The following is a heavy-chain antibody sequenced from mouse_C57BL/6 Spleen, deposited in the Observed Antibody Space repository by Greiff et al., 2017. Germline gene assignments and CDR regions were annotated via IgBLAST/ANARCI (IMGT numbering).Heavy chain of an antibody. CDR2: INPSNGGT. CDR3: ARSPLLLRSWYFDV. Sequence: VQLQQPGPELVKPGASVKLSCKASGYTFTSYWMHWVKQRPGQGLEWIGNINPSNGGTNYNEKFKSKATLTVDKSSSTAYMQLSSLTSEDSAVYYCARSPLLLRSWYFDVWGTGTTVTVSS. V-gene: IGHV1-53*01. J-gene: IGHJ1*03. CDR1: GYTFTSYW. D-gene: IGHD1-1*01.